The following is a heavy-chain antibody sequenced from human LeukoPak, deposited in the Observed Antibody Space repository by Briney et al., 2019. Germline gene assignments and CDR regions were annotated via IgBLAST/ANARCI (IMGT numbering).Heavy chain of an antibody. CDR2: ISSSGSTR. CDR1: GFSFSDYY. V-gene: IGHV3-11*04. D-gene: IGHD4-17*01. CDR3: ARDYLNDYGDYGGGDAFDI. Sequence: GGSLRLSCAASGFSFSDYYMSWIRQAPGKGLEWVSYISSSGSTRYYADSVKGRFTISRDNAKNSLYLQMNSLRAEDTAVYYCARDYLNDYGDYGGGDAFDIWGQGTMVTVSS. J-gene: IGHJ3*02.